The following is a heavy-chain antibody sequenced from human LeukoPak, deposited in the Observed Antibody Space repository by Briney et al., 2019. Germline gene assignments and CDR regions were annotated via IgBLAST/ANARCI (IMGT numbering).Heavy chain of an antibody. CDR1: GFTLNNDW. V-gene: IGHV3-74*01. CDR2: INVDGSSI. J-gene: IGHJ4*02. CDR3: TRIEWDLTYFDY. Sequence: RGSLRLSCAASGFTLNNDWMHWVRHAPGKGLVWVSRINVDGSSICNADSVKSRFTISTDNTRRTLCLQIYRLREEDTGVYFCTRIEWDLTYFDYWGQGTLVSASS. D-gene: IGHD1-26*01.